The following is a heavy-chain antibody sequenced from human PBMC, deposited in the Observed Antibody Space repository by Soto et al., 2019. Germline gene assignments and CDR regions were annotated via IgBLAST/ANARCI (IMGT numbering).Heavy chain of an antibody. D-gene: IGHD5-18*01. V-gene: IGHV4-34*01. CDR2: INHSGST. CDR1: GGSFSGYY. Sequence: KTSETLSLTCAVYGGSFSGYYWSWIRQPPGKGLEWIGEINHSGSTNYNPSLKSRVTISVDTSKNQFSLKLSSVTAADTAVYYCARGSGYSYGYYYYYYYYMDVWGKGTTVTVSS. J-gene: IGHJ6*03. CDR3: ARGSGYSYGYYYYYYYYMDV.